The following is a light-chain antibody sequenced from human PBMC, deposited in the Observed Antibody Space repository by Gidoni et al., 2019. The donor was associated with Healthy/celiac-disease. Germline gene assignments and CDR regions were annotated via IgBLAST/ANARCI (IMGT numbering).Light chain of an antibody. CDR1: QSISSY. V-gene: IGKV1-39*01. J-gene: IGKJ4*01. CDR3: QQSYSTPLT. CDR2: AAS. Sequence: DIQTTQSPSPLSASAGDRVTSTCRASQSISSYLNWYQQKPGKAPKLLIYAASSLQSGVPSRFSGSGSGTDFTLTISSLQPEDFAAYYCQQSYSTPLTFGGGTKVEIK.